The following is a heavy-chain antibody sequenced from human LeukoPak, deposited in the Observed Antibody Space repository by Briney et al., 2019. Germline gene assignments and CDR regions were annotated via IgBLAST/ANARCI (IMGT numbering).Heavy chain of an antibody. J-gene: IGHJ3*02. Sequence: SVKVSCKASGGTFSSYTINWVRQAPGQGLEWMGRIIPFLGIANYAQRFQGRVTISADESTSTAYMDLNSLRSDDTALYYCASRGTVVTDDDAFDIWGQGTMVTVSS. CDR3: ASRGTVVTDDDAFDI. CDR2: IIPFLGIA. CDR1: GGTFSSYT. D-gene: IGHD4-23*01. V-gene: IGHV1-69*02.